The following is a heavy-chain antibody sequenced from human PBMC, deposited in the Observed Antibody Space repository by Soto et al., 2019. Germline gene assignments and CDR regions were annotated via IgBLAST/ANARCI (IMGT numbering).Heavy chain of an antibody. Sequence: QVQLVLSGAEVRKPGASVKVSCKASGYTFSSYDINWVRQATGQGLEWMGWMNPKSGYTGYAQKFQGRVTMTRDTSISTAYMEVSSLRSEDTAIYYCARAYGDLDVWGQGTTVTVSS. J-gene: IGHJ6*02. CDR2: MNPKSGYT. D-gene: IGHD2-21*01. CDR1: GYTFSSYD. CDR3: ARAYGDLDV. V-gene: IGHV1-8*01.